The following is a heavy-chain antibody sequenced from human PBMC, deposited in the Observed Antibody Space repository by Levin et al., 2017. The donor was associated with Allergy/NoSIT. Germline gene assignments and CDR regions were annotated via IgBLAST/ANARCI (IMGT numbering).Heavy chain of an antibody. D-gene: IGHD3-10*01. Sequence: GSLRLSCKGSGYSFSTYYIGWVRQMPGKGLEWVGIIYPGDSDTRYRQSFQGQVTISADKSISTAYLQWSSLNATDTARYYCARHLGFDDFDYWGQGTLVTVSS. CDR3: ARHLGFDDFDY. CDR1: GYSFSTYY. CDR2: IYPGDSDT. J-gene: IGHJ4*02. V-gene: IGHV5-51*01.